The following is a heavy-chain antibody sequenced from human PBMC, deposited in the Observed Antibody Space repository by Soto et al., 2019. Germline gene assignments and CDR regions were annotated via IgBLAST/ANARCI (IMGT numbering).Heavy chain of an antibody. D-gene: IGHD2-2*01. CDR3: AKVLSCYELKYDVFDL. J-gene: IGHJ3*01. Sequence: GGSLSLSCAASGFTFSSYALSWVRQAPGKGLEWVSASSGSGGSTYYADSVRGRFTISRDSSKNSLYLQMNSLRAEDTAVYYFAKVLSCYELKYDVFDLCGQGTMATV. V-gene: IGHV3-23*01. CDR2: SSGSGGST. CDR1: GFTFSSYA.